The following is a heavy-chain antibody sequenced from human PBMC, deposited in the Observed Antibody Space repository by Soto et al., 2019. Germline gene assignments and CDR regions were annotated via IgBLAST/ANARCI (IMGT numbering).Heavy chain of an antibody. V-gene: IGHV4-61*01. J-gene: IGHJ6*02. Sequence: SETLSLTCTVSGGSVSSGSYYCICIRQPPGKGLELIGYIYYSGSTNYNPSLKSRVTISVDTSKNQFSLKLSSVTAADTAVYYCASERWLQFFDYYYGMDVWGQGTTVTVSS. CDR2: IYYSGST. CDR1: GGSVSSGSYY. CDR3: ASERWLQFFDYYYGMDV. D-gene: IGHD5-12*01.